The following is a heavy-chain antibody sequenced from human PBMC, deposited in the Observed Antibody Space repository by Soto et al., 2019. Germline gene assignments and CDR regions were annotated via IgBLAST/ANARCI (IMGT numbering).Heavy chain of an antibody. CDR2: IYYSGYT. Sequence: QVQLQESGPGLVKPSETLSLPCTVSGGSISSYYWSWIRQPPGKGLEWIGYIYYSGYTNYNPSLRSRVTISVDTSKTQCSLKLSSVTEADTAVYYCARVLFGRGNWFDPWGQGTLGTVSS. V-gene: IGHV4-59*01. CDR1: GGSISSYY. D-gene: IGHD3-3*01. J-gene: IGHJ5*02. CDR3: ARVLFGRGNWFDP.